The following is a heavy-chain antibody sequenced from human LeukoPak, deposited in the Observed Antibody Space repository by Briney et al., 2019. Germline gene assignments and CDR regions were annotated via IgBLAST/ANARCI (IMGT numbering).Heavy chain of an antibody. V-gene: IGHV4-34*01. J-gene: IGHJ4*02. CDR1: SVSLSGYY. CDR3: ALGLVGIASAHFDY. Sequence: PSQTLSLTCAVYSVSLSGYYWSWIRQPPGKGLEWIRDISHSGITNYSPSLKSRVTISVDTSTNQISLNVRSVTVADTAVYYCALGLVGIASAHFDYWGQGTLVTASS. D-gene: IGHD6-13*01. CDR2: ISHSGIT.